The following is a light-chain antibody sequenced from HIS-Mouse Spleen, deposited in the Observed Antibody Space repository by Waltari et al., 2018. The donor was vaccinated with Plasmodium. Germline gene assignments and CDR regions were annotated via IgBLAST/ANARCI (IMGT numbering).Light chain of an antibody. Sequence: EYMGQTARITCSGDALPKKYAYWLQQKSGQAPVLVIYEDSKRPSGIPERFSGSSSGTMATLTISGAQVEDEADYYCYSTDSSGNHRVFGGGTKLTVL. CDR2: EDS. CDR1: ALPKKY. V-gene: IGLV3-10*01. J-gene: IGLJ3*02. CDR3: YSTDSSGNHRV.